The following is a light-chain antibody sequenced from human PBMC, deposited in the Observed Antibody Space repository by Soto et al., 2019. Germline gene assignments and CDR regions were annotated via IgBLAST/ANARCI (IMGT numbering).Light chain of an antibody. Sequence: EVVLTQSPDTLSLSPGDRATLSCRASQSVSTYLAWYQQKPGQAPRLLIYDASIRATGIPARFSGSGSGTDFTLTISGLEPEDFAVYYCQQRSDWPPITFGQGTRLEIK. CDR1: QSVSTY. V-gene: IGKV3-11*01. CDR2: DAS. J-gene: IGKJ5*01. CDR3: QQRSDWPPIT.